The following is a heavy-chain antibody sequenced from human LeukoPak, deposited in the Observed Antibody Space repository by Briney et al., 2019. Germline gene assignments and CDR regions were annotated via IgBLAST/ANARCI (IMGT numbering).Heavy chain of an antibody. CDR3: ARDEPHLVGAARSPDY. V-gene: IGHV1-18*01. CDR2: ISAYNGNT. Sequence: ASVKVSCKASGYTFTSYGISWVRQAPGHGREWMGWISAYNGNTNSAQKLQGRGTMTTDTSTSTAYIELRSLRSDDTAVYYCARDEPHLVGAARSPDYWGQGTLVTVSS. CDR1: GYTFTSYG. J-gene: IGHJ4*02. D-gene: IGHD2-15*01.